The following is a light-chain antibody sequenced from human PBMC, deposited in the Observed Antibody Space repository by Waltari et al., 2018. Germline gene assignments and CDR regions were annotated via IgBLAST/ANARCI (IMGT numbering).Light chain of an antibody. Sequence: DIHMTQSPSTLSASVGDRVTITCRASQNINTWLAWYQQKVGQAPKLLTYKASNLQNGVPSRFSASGSGTEFTLAISSLQPDDLATYYCQQYHNYKTFGQGTKVDIK. CDR3: QQYHNYKT. CDR2: KAS. CDR1: QNINTW. V-gene: IGKV1-5*03. J-gene: IGKJ1*01.